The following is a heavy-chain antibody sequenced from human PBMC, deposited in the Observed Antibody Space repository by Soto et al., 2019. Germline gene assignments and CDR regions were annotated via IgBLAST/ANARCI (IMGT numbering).Heavy chain of an antibody. J-gene: IGHJ4*02. CDR3: ARGRKPIRQCNGGSCYSNFDY. D-gene: IGHD2-15*01. Sequence: QVQLVQSGAEVMKPGASVKVSCKVSGYSFTGYFMHWVRQATGQGLEWMGWINPNSGGRNFAQKFQGRVTLTRDTPISTAYLELTGLTSDDTAFYYCARGRKPIRQCNGGSCYSNFDYWGQGTLVTVSS. CDR2: INPNSGGR. CDR1: GYSFTGYF. V-gene: IGHV1-2*02.